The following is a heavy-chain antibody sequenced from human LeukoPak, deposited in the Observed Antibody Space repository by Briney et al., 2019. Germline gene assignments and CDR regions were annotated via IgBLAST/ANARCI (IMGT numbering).Heavy chain of an antibody. CDR3: ARDLSPIAVAEYFDL. Sequence: GGSLRLSCAASGFSFSSYNMNWVRQAPGKGLEWVSSISSSSSYIYYADSVKGRFTISRDNAKNSLYLQMNSLRAEDTAVYYCARDLSPIAVAEYFDLWGRGTLVTVSS. CDR1: GFSFSSYN. CDR2: ISSSSSYI. J-gene: IGHJ2*01. D-gene: IGHD6-19*01. V-gene: IGHV3-21*01.